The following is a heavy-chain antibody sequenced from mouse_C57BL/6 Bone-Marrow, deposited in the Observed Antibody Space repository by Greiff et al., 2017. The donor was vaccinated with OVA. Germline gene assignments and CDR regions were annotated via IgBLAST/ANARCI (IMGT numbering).Heavy chain of an antibody. J-gene: IGHJ3*01. V-gene: IGHV5-16*01. D-gene: IGHD2-5*01. CDR3: AGTDYSNSGFAY. CDR2: INYDGSST. Sequence: EVMLVESEGGLVQPGSSMKLSCTASGFTFSDYYMAWVRQVPEKGLEWVANINYDGSSTYYLDSLKSRFIISRDNAKNILYLQMSSLKSEDTATYYCAGTDYSNSGFAYWGQGTLVTVSA. CDR1: GFTFSDYY.